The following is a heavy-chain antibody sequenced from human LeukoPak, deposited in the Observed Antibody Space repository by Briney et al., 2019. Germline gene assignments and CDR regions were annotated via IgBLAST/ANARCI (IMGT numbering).Heavy chain of an antibody. D-gene: IGHD1-7*01. Sequence: ASVKVSCKVSGYTLTELSMHWVRQAPGKGLEWMGGFDPEDGETIYAQKFQGRVTMTEDTSTDTAYMELRSLRSEDTAVCYCATDSGTGYYYYYGMDVWGQGTTVTVSS. CDR1: GYTLTELS. CDR3: ATDSGTGYYYYYGMDV. CDR2: FDPEDGET. J-gene: IGHJ6*02. V-gene: IGHV1-24*01.